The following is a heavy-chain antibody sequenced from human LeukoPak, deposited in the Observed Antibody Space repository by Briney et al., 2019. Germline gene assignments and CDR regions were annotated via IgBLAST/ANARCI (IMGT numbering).Heavy chain of an antibody. CDR1: GYNFVSYW. V-gene: IGHV5-51*01. CDR2: IYPSDSDT. J-gene: IGHJ4*02. Sequence: GESLKISCKASGYNFVSYWIAWVRQMPGKGLEWMGIIYPSDSDTRYSPSFLGQVTISVDKSITTAYVKWSRLKASDTAIYYCARGTGTYYDPFSFDYWGQGTLVTVSS. D-gene: IGHD1-26*01. CDR3: ARGTGTYYDPFSFDY.